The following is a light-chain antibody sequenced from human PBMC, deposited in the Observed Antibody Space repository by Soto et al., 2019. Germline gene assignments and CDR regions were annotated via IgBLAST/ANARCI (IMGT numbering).Light chain of an antibody. J-gene: IGLJ1*01. Sequence: QSALTQPPSASGSPGQSVTISCTGTSSDVCGYDYISWYQQHPGKAPKLMIYEVSKRPSGVPDRFSGSKSANTASLTVSGLQAEDEADYYCSSYAGSNNLGVFGTGTKVTVL. CDR3: SSYAGSNNLGV. V-gene: IGLV2-8*01. CDR2: EVS. CDR1: SSDVCGYDY.